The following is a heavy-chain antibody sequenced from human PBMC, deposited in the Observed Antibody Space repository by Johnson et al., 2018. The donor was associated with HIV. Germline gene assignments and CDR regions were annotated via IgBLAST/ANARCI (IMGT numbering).Heavy chain of an antibody. D-gene: IGHD6-13*01. CDR2: ISGSGGST. CDR3: AKDYQNSTSRWYNDAFDI. Sequence: EVQLVESGGGVVQPGGSLRLSCAASGFTFSSYAMSWVRQAPGKGLEWVSAISGSGGSTYYADSVKGRFTISRDNSKNTLYLQMNSLRAEDTAVYYCAKDYQNSTSRWYNDAFDIWGQGTMVTVSS. CDR1: GFTFSSYA. V-gene: IGHV3-23*04. J-gene: IGHJ3*02.